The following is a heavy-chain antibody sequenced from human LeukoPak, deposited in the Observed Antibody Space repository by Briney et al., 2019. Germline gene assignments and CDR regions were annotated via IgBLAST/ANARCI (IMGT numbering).Heavy chain of an antibody. J-gene: IGHJ4*02. CDR3: ARPRYSSSWYFDS. CDR2: INHSGST. V-gene: IGHV4-34*01. CDR1: GGSFSGYY. Sequence: SETLSLTCAVYGGSFSGYYWSWIRQPPGKGLEWIGEINHSGSTNYNPSLKSRVTILVDTSKNQFSLKLSSVSAADTAVYYCARPRYSSSWYFDSWGQGTLVTVSS. D-gene: IGHD6-13*01.